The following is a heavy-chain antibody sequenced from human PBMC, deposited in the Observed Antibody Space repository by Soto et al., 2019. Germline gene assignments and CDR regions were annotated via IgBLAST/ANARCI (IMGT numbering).Heavy chain of an antibody. CDR2: IIPIFGTA. Sequence: QVQLVQSGAEVKKPGSSVKVSCKASGGTFSSYAISWVRQAPGQGLEWMGGIIPIFGTANYAQKFQGRVTITADESTSTAYMELSSLRSEDTGVYYCARGGGSSSSAAAYYYYYGMDVWGQGTTVTVSS. J-gene: IGHJ6*02. CDR1: GGTFSSYA. CDR3: ARGGGSSSSAAAYYYYYGMDV. D-gene: IGHD6-6*01. V-gene: IGHV1-69*01.